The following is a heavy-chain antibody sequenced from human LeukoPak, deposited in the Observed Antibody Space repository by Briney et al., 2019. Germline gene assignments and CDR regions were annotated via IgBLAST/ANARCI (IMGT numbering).Heavy chain of an antibody. Sequence: PSETLSLTCAVYGGSFSGYYWSWIRQPPGKGLEWIGEINHSGSTNYNPSLKSRVTISVDTSKNQFSLKLSSVTAADTAVYYCARARVAGIGVDYWGQGTLVTVSS. CDR3: ARARVAGIGVDY. V-gene: IGHV4-34*01. CDR2: INHSGST. D-gene: IGHD6-19*01. J-gene: IGHJ4*02. CDR1: GGSFSGYY.